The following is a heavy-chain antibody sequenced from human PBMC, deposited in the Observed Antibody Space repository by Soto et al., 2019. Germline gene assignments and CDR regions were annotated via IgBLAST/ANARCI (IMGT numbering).Heavy chain of an antibody. V-gene: IGHV4-34*01. Sequence: SETLSLTCAVYGGSFSGYYWTWIRQPPGTGLEWIGEINHSGSTNYNPSLKSRVTISVATSKNQFSLKLTSVTAADTVVYYCARDKITGLFDYWGQGTLVT. D-gene: IGHD2-8*02. CDR3: ARDKITGLFDY. CDR1: GGSFSGYY. CDR2: INHSGST. J-gene: IGHJ4*02.